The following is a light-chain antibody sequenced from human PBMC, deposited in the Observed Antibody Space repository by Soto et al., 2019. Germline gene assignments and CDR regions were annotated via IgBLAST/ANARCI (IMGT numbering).Light chain of an antibody. J-gene: IGKJ1*01. CDR2: GAS. V-gene: IGKV3-20*01. Sequence: EIVLTQSPGTLSLSPGERATLSCRASQSVSSSYLAWYQQKPGQAPRLLIYGASSRATGIPDRFSGSGSGTDFTLSISRLDPEDSAVYYCQQYGSSPGTFGQGTKVEIK. CDR3: QQYGSSPGT. CDR1: QSVSSSY.